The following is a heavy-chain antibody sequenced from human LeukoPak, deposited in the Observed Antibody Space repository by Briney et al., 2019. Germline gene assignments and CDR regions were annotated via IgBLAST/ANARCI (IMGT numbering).Heavy chain of an antibody. D-gene: IGHD1-26*01. CDR1: GGTFSSYA. Sequence: ASVKVSCKASGGTFSSYAINWVRQAPGQGLEWMGGIIPIFGTANYAQKFQGRVTITADESTSTAYMELSSLRSEDTAVYYCARDRSGSRAIDYWGQGTLVTVSS. CDR2: IIPIFGTA. J-gene: IGHJ4*02. CDR3: ARDRSGSRAIDY. V-gene: IGHV1-69*13.